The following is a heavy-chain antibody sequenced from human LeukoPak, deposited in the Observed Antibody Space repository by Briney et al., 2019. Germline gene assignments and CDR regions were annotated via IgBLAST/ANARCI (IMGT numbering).Heavy chain of an antibody. V-gene: IGHV4-34*01. CDR2: INHSGST. CDR1: GGSFSGYY. Sequence: PSETLSLTCAVYGGSFSGYYWSWIRQPPGKGLEWIGEINHSGSTNYNPSLKSRVTISVDTSKNQFSLKLSSVTAADTAVYYCARGYCSSTSCLYYYYYGMDVWGQGTTVTVSS. D-gene: IGHD2-2*01. CDR3: ARGYCSSTSCLYYYYYGMDV. J-gene: IGHJ6*02.